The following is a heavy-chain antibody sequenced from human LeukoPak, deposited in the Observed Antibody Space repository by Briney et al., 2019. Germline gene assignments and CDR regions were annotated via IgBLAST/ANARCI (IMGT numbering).Heavy chain of an antibody. CDR2: ISWNSGSI. V-gene: IGHV3-9*01. Sequence: GGSLRLSCAASGFTFDDYAMHWVRQAPGKGLEWVSGISWNSGSIGYADSVKGRFTISRDNAKNSLYLQMNSLRAEDTALYYCGQGAAAGIGWYFDLWGRGTLVTVSS. D-gene: IGHD6-13*01. J-gene: IGHJ2*01. CDR1: GFTFDDYA. CDR3: GQGAAAGIGWYFDL.